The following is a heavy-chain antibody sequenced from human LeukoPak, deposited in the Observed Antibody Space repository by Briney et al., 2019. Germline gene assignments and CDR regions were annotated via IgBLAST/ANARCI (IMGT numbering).Heavy chain of an antibody. V-gene: IGHV1-8*01. Sequence: ASVKVSCKASGYTFTSYDINWVRQAPGQGLEWMGWMNPNSGNTGYAQKFQGRVTMTRNTSISTAYMELSSLRSEDTAVYYCARGRSLHYDFWSGYYTAGLNWFDPWGQGTLVAVSS. D-gene: IGHD3-3*01. CDR3: ARGRSLHYDFWSGYYTAGLNWFDP. J-gene: IGHJ5*02. CDR1: GYTFTSYD. CDR2: MNPNSGNT.